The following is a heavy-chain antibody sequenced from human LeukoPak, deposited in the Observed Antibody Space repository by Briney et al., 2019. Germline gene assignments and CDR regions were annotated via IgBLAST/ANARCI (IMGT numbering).Heavy chain of an antibody. CDR1: GGSISSGSYY. CDR3: ARALILHRSVVSPHAFDI. CDR2: IYTSGST. J-gene: IGHJ3*02. Sequence: PSETLSLTCTVSGGSISSGSYYWSWIRQPAGKGLEWIGRIYTSGSTNYNPSLKSRVTISVDTSKNQFSLKLSSVTAADTAVYYCARALILHRSVVSPHAFDIWGQGTIVTVSS. D-gene: IGHD3-10*01. V-gene: IGHV4-61*02.